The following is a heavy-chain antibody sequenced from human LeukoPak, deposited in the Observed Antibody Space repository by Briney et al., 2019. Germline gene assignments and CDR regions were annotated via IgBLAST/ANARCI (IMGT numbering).Heavy chain of an antibody. D-gene: IGHD2-21*01. CDR2: ISSNGGST. V-gene: IGHV3-64D*09. Sequence: PGGALRLSCSASGFTVSSYAMHWVRPGPGKGLEYVSAISSNGGSTYYADSVKGRFTISRDNSKNTLYLQMSSLRAEDTAVYYCVKGGGESYYGMDGWGQGTTVTVSS. J-gene: IGHJ6*02. CDR1: GFTVSSYA. CDR3: VKGGGESYYGMDG.